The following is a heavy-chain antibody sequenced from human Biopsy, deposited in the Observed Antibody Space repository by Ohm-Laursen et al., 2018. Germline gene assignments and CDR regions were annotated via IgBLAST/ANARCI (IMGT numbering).Heavy chain of an antibody. CDR2: ISPNSGGT. J-gene: IGHJ3*01. D-gene: IGHD3-16*01. Sequence: ASVKVSCNGSGYAVNDYFLHWLRQAPGQGPEWMGWISPNSGGTNYGQKFQGRVTMTTDTSTSTVYLELRRLISDDTAVYYCARDIMNRIAGLVARSDVFDVWGQGTLVTVSS. CDR1: GYAVNDYF. CDR3: ARDIMNRIAGLVARSDVFDV. V-gene: IGHV1-2*02.